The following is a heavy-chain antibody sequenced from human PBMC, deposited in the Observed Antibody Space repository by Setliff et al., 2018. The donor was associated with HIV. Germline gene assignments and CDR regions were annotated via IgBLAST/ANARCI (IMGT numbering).Heavy chain of an antibody. D-gene: IGHD3-10*01. CDR3: ARDYFPHSRRNFGSGDYFHF. J-gene: IGHJ4*02. CDR1: GYTLTEVS. V-gene: IGHV1-2*02. CDR2: INPNSGDS. Sequence: ASVKVSCKISGYTLTEVSMHWVRQAPGQGLEWMAYINPNSGDSKTAQKFQGRVTVTRDTSIATAYMELSSLTSGDTAVYHCARDYFPHSRRNFGSGDYFHFWGQGSRVTVSS.